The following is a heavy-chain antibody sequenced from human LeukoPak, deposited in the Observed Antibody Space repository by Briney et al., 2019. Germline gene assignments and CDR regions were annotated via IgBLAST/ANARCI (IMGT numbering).Heavy chain of an antibody. CDR1: GYTFTSYA. Sequence: ASVKVSCKASGYTFTSYAMNWVRQAPGQGLEWMGWINTNTGNPTYAQGFTGRFVFSLDTSVSTAYLQISSLKAEDTAVYYCAREIPGYNWNLPPSSYNYYYYMDVWGKGTTVTVSS. CDR2: INTNTGNP. D-gene: IGHD1-20*01. V-gene: IGHV7-4-1*02. CDR3: AREIPGYNWNLPPSSYNYYYYMDV. J-gene: IGHJ6*03.